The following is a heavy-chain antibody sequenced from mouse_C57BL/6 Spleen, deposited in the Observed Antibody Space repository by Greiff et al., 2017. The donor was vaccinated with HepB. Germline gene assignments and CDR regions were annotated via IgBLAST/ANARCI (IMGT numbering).Heavy chain of an antibody. CDR3: ARLYYDYDGGYFDV. CDR1: GYTFTDYN. V-gene: IGHV1-18*01. CDR2: INPNNGGT. J-gene: IGHJ1*03. Sequence: EVQLQQSGPELVKPGASVKIPCKASGYTFTDYNMDWVKQSHGKSLEWIGDINPNNGGTIYNQKFKGKATLTVDKSSSTAYMELRSLTSGDTAVYYCARLYYDYDGGYFDVWGTGTTVTVSS. D-gene: IGHD2-4*01.